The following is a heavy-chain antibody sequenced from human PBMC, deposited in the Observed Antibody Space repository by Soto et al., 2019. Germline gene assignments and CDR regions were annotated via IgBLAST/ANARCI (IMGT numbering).Heavy chain of an antibody. Sequence: QVQLVESGGGVVQPGRSLRLSCAASGFSFSTYGMHWVRQAPGKGLEWVAVTPYDGSDKYYADSVKGRFTISRDNSKNTLYLQMNSLRPEDTAVYHCAKDRGSGSGSYYDMDVWGQGTTVIVS. V-gene: IGHV3-30*18. CDR1: GFSFSTYG. CDR2: TPYDGSDK. D-gene: IGHD3-10*01. CDR3: AKDRGSGSGSYYDMDV. J-gene: IGHJ6*02.